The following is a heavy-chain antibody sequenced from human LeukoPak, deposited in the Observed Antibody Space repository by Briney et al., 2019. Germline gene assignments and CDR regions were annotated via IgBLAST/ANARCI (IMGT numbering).Heavy chain of an antibody. D-gene: IGHD6-19*01. CDR2: IIPIFGTA. CDR1: GYTFTGYY. V-gene: IGHV1-69*06. Sequence: ASVKVSCKASGYTFTGYYMHWVRQAPGQGLEWMGGIIPIFGTANYAQKFQGRVTITADKSTSTAYMELSSLRSEDTAVYYCARGSDSSEDWVLDYWGQGTLVTVSS. J-gene: IGHJ4*02. CDR3: ARGSDSSEDWVLDY.